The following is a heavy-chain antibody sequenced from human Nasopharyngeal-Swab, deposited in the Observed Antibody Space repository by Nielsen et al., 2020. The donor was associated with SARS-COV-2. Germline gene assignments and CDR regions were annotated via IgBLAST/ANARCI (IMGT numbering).Heavy chain of an antibody. J-gene: IGHJ4*02. CDR1: GYTFTSSG. Sequence: ASVKVSCKASGYTFTSSGISWVRQAPGQGLEWMGIINPSAAYTSYAQKFQGRVTVTRDTSTRTVYMELSGLRSEDTAVYYCARFAFGSGSSGDYWGQGTLVTVSS. CDR2: INPSAAYT. D-gene: IGHD3-10*01. V-gene: IGHV1-46*01. CDR3: ARFAFGSGSSGDY.